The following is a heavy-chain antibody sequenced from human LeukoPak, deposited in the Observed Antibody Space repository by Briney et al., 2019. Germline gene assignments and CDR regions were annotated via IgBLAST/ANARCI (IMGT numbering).Heavy chain of an antibody. V-gene: IGHV1-2*02. CDR1: GYTFTGYY. Sequence: ASVKVSCKASGYTFTGYYMHWVRQAPGQGLEWMGWINPNSGDTNYAQKFQGRVTMTRDKSINTAYMELSRLRTDDTAVYYCAKTPYEYYFDYWGQGTLVTVSS. CDR3: AKTPYEYYFDY. CDR2: INPNSGDT. D-gene: IGHD5-12*01. J-gene: IGHJ4*02.